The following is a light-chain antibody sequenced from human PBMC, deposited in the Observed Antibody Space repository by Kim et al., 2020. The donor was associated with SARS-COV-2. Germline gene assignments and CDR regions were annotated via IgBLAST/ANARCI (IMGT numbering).Light chain of an antibody. V-gene: IGLV1-44*01. Sequence: QSVLTQPPSVSGSPGQRVTISCSGSSTNIGSNNVNWYHQHPGTAPKPLIYNNNQRPSGVPARFSASTSGTSASLPISGLQPEDEADYYCGGWDASLNALVFGAGTKLTVL. CDR3: GGWDASLNALV. CDR2: NNN. J-gene: IGLJ2*01. CDR1: STNIGSNN.